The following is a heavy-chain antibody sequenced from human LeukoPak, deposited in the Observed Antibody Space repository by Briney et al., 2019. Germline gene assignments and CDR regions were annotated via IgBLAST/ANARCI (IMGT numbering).Heavy chain of an antibody. J-gene: IGHJ4*02. CDR3: APSDYYDSSGYDGS. Sequence: SLRLSCAASGFTFDDYAMHWVRQAPGKGLEWVSGISWNGGSIGYADSVKGRFTISRDNAKNSLYLQMNSLRAEDTALYYCAPSDYYDSSGYDGSWGQGTLVTVSS. V-gene: IGHV3-9*01. D-gene: IGHD3-22*01. CDR2: ISWNGGSI. CDR1: GFTFDDYA.